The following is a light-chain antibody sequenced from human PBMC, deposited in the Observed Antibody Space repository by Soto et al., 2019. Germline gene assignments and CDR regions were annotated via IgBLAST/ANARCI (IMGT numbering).Light chain of an antibody. CDR1: ESVSSNY. CDR3: QQYGTSLWT. Sequence: EMVLTQSPGTLSLSPGERATLSCRASESVSSNYVAWYQQKPGQAPRLLIYGASSRATGIPDRISGSGSGTDVTLTISRLEPEDFAVYYCQQYGTSLWTFGQGTKVEIK. J-gene: IGKJ1*01. V-gene: IGKV3-20*01. CDR2: GAS.